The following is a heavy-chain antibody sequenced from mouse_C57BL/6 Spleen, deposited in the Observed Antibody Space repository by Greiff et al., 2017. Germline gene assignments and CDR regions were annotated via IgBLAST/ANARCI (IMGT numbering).Heavy chain of an antibody. V-gene: IGHV1-15*01. J-gene: IGHJ1*03. CDR2: IDPETGGT. CDR1: GYTFTDYE. D-gene: IGHD5-1*01. CDR3: TRRGVPHWYFDV. Sequence: VQRVESGAELVRPGASVTLSCKASGYTFTDYEMHWVKQTPVHGLEWIGAIDPETGGTAYNQKLKGKAILIADKSSSTAYMELRSLTSEDSAVYYCTRRGVPHWYFDVWGTGTTVTVSS.